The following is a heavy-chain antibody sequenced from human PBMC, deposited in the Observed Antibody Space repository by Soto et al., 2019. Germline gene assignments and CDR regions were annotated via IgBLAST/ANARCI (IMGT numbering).Heavy chain of an antibody. D-gene: IGHD1-26*01. CDR3: ASGSQLYPSLFYP. V-gene: IGHV4-59*01. Sequence: SETLSLTCTVSGGSISSFYWSWIRQPPGKGLEWIGYVYYSGSANYNPSLMSRVSISLDPSKKQFSLQLTSVTAADTAVYYCASGSQLYPSLFYPWGQGTLGTVSS. J-gene: IGHJ5*02. CDR1: GGSISSFY. CDR2: VYYSGSA.